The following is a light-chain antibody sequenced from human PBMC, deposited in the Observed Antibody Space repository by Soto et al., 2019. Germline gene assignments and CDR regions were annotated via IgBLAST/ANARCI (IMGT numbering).Light chain of an antibody. V-gene: IGLV2-14*01. CDR1: SSDIGGYNY. J-gene: IGLJ1*01. CDR2: EVT. Sequence: QSALTQPASVSGSPGQSITVSCTGTSSDIGGYNYVSWYQQHPGKAPKLMVYEVTNRPSGVSDRFAGSKSGNTASLAISGLQADDEGYYYCSSYTRGSTLYVFGTGTKLTV. CDR3: SSYTRGSTLYV.